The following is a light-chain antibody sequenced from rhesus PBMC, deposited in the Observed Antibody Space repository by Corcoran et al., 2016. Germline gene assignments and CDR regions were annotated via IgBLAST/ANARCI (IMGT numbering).Light chain of an antibody. Sequence: DIQMTQSPSSLSASVGDKVTITCHASQGIGSWLVWYQQKPGKAPKPLICAASRLLTGVPSRFSGSGSGTDYTLTISSLQPEDFATNYCKQYDDLPWTFGQGTKVE. CDR3: KQYDDLPWT. CDR1: QGIGSW. V-gene: IGKV1-19*01. J-gene: IGKJ1*01. CDR2: AAS.